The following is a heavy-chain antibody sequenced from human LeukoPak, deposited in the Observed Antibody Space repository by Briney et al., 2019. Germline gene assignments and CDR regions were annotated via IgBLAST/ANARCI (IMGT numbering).Heavy chain of an antibody. CDR3: ARVIHLGELSLYDY. D-gene: IGHD3-16*02. J-gene: IGHJ4*02. Sequence: GESLKISCKGSGYSFTTYWTTWVRQMPGKGLEWMGRIDPSDSYTNYSPSFQGHVTISADKSISTAYLQRSSPKASDTAMYYCARVIHLGELSLYDYWGQGTLVTVSS. V-gene: IGHV5-10-1*01. CDR1: GYSFTTYW. CDR2: IDPSDSYT.